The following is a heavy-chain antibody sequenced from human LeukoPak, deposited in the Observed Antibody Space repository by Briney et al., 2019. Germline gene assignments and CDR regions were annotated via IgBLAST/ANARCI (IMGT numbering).Heavy chain of an antibody. D-gene: IGHD3-16*01. J-gene: IGHJ3*01. V-gene: IGHV4-59*08. CDR2: IYNSGST. CDR1: GGSISSHY. CDR3: ARDDYGVFDAFDV. Sequence: SETLSLTCTVSGGSISSHYWSWIRQPPGKGLEWIGYIYNSGSTNYNPSLKSRVTISLDTSKNQFSLHPTSVTAADTAVYFCARDDYGVFDAFDVWGQGTVVTVSS.